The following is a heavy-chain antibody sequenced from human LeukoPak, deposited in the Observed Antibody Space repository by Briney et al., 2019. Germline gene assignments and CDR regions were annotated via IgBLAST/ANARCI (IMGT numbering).Heavy chain of an antibody. CDR2: IFSNGDT. Sequence: PGGSLRLCCTASEFTVSRNYMLWVRQAPGKGLEWVSLIFSNGDTHYADSVKGRFTISRDTSKNTVSLQMNSLRVEDTAMYYCTRDQMNYWGQGTPVTVSS. CDR3: TRDQMNY. D-gene: IGHD5-24*01. J-gene: IGHJ4*02. CDR1: EFTVSRNY. V-gene: IGHV3-53*01.